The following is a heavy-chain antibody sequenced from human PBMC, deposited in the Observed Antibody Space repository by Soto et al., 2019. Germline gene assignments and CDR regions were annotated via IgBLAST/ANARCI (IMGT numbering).Heavy chain of an antibody. Sequence: VQLLESGGGLVQPGGSLRLSCAASGFTFSNYAMSWVRQAPGKGLEWVSAVSGSGGNTYYADSVQGRFTSSRDNSKNRLNLKMNSLRAEDTAVYYCAKLNLFVSAAAGRGPFDYWGQGTLVTVSS. CDR3: AKLNLFVSAAAGRGPFDY. J-gene: IGHJ4*02. D-gene: IGHD6-13*01. CDR1: GFTFSNYA. CDR2: VSGSGGNT. V-gene: IGHV3-23*01.